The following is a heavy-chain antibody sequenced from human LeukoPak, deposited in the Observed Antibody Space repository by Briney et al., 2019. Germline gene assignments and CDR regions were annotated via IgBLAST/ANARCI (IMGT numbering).Heavy chain of an antibody. V-gene: IGHV3-33*06. CDR3: AKDPTGGQYYYDSHDLDY. CDR1: GFTFSSYG. J-gene: IGHJ4*02. D-gene: IGHD3-22*01. CDR2: IWYDGSNK. Sequence: PGGSLRLSCAASGFTFSSYGIHWVRQAPGKGLEWVAVIWYDGSNKYYADSVKGRFTISRDNSKNTLYLQMNSLRAEDTAVYYCAKDPTGGQYYYDSHDLDYWGQGTLVTVSS.